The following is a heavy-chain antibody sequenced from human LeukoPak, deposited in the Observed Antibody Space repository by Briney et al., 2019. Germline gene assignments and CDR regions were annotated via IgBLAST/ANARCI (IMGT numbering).Heavy chain of an antibody. J-gene: IGHJ4*02. V-gene: IGHV3-23*01. Sequence: GGSQRLSCAASGFTFSSYAMSWVPQAPGKGLECVSAISGSGGSTYYADSVKGRLTISRDNSKNTLYLQMNSLRAEDTAVYYWAKEHMVTMVRGVVYYFDYWGQGTLVTVSS. D-gene: IGHD3-10*01. CDR1: GFTFSSYA. CDR3: AKEHMVTMVRGVVYYFDY. CDR2: ISGSGGST.